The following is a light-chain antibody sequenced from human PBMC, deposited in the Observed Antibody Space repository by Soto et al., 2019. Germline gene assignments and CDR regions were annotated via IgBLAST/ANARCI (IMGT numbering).Light chain of an antibody. J-gene: IGKJ4*01. V-gene: IGKV3-11*01. Sequence: EIVLTQSPATLSLSPGERATLSCRASQSVSSYLAWYQQKPGQAPRLLIYDASNRATGIPARFSGSGSGTDFTLTISRLEHEDFAIYYCQQSSNWPPVTFGGGTKVEIK. CDR1: QSVSSY. CDR3: QQSSNWPPVT. CDR2: DAS.